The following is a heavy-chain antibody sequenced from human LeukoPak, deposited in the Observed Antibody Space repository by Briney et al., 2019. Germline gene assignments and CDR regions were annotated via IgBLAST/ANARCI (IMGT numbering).Heavy chain of an antibody. Sequence: SETLSLTCTVSGDSVNSGYYYWSWIRQPPGKGLEWIGYIYYSGNTYYNPSLKSRVTISVDTSKNQFSLKLSSVTAADTAVYHCARRNGYYGSFDYWGQGTLVTVSS. CDR2: IYYSGNT. D-gene: IGHD3-10*01. J-gene: IGHJ4*02. CDR3: ARRNGYYGSFDY. V-gene: IGHV4-30-4*08. CDR1: GDSVNSGYYY.